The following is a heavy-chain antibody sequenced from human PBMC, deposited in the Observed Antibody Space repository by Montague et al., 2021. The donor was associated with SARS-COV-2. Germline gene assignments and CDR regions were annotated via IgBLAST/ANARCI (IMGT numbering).Heavy chain of an antibody. J-gene: IGHJ6*02. CDR1: GGSLGGYY. CDR2: INHSANT. V-gene: IGHV4-34*01. CDR3: ASGICPSGSYYNRYYYGLNI. Sequence: SETLSLTCAVHGGSLGGYYWSWIRQPPEKGLEWIGEINHSANTKYNPSLKSPVTISIDTSKNQFSLKMTSVTAADTATYYCASGICPSGSYYNRYYYGLNIWGPGTTVIVSS. D-gene: IGHD3-10*01.